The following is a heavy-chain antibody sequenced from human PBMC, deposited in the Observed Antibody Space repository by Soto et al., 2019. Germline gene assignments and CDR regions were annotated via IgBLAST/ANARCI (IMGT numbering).Heavy chain of an antibody. J-gene: IGHJ4*02. Sequence: SETLFLTCTVSGGSISSYYWSWIRQPPGKGLEWIGYIYYSGSTNYNPSLKSRVTISVDTSKNQFSLKLSSVTAADTAVYYCARAVRLLSFSWYSIDYWGQGTLVTVSS. CDR2: IYYSGST. CDR1: GGSISSYY. D-gene: IGHD6-13*01. V-gene: IGHV4-59*01. CDR3: ARAVRLLSFSWYSIDY.